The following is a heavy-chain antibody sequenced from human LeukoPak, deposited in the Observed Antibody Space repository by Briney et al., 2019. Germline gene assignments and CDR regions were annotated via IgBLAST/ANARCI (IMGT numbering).Heavy chain of an antibody. V-gene: IGHV1-2*06. CDR1: GYTFTGYY. CDR3: ARVGRVRYCSSTSCPLVGMDV. D-gene: IGHD2-2*01. Sequence: GASVKVSCKASGYTFTGYYMHWVRQAPGQGLEWMGRINPNSGGTNYAQKFQGRVTMTRDTSISTAYMELSRLRSDDTAVYYCARVGRVRYCSSTSCPLVGMDVWGQGTTVTVSS. CDR2: INPNSGGT. J-gene: IGHJ6*02.